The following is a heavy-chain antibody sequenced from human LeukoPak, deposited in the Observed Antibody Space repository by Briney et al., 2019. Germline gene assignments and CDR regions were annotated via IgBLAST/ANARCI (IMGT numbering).Heavy chain of an antibody. D-gene: IGHD2-15*01. Sequence: GGSLRLSCAACGFTFSSYSMIWVRQAPGKGLEWVSSIINSSSSIYTADSVKGRFTISRDNAKNSPYLQMNSLGAEDTAVYYCARVLLSGMWAFDIWGQGTMVTVSS. V-gene: IGHV3-21*01. J-gene: IGHJ3*02. CDR1: GFTFSSYS. CDR2: IINSSSSI. CDR3: ARVLLSGMWAFDI.